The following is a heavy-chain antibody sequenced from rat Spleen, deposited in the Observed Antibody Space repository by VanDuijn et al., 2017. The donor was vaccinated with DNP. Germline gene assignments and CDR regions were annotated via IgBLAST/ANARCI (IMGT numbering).Heavy chain of an antibody. CDR1: GFTFSDYY. V-gene: IGHV5S11*01. J-gene: IGHJ2*01. CDR2: ISSVGGTT. D-gene: IGHD1-1*01. Sequence: EVQLVESGGGLVQPGRSMKLSCVASGFTFSDYYMAWVRQAPTKGLEWVASISSVGGTTYYRDSVKGRFTISRDNGRSTLYLQMDNLRSEETATYLCARDQRLQWDYFDYWGQGVMVTVSS. CDR3: ARDQRLQWDYFDY.